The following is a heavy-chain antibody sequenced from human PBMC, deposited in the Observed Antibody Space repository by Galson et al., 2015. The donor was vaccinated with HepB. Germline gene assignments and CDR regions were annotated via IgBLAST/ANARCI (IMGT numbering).Heavy chain of an antibody. CDR1: GFTFSNYW. CDR2: ISQDGSKT. D-gene: IGHD3-10*01. Sequence: SLRLSCATSGFTFSNYWMTWVRQAPGKGLEWMASISQDGSKTFYVDSVEGRFTISRDNAKNSLYLQMNSLRAEDRAVYYCADPPSGFWGQGTPVTVSS. V-gene: IGHV3-7*03. CDR3: ADPPSGF. J-gene: IGHJ4*02.